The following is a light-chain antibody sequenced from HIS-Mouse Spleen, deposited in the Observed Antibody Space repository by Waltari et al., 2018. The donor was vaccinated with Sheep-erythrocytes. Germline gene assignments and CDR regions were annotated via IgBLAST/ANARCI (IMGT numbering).Light chain of an antibody. J-gene: IGKJ2*01. CDR2: DAS. Sequence: EIVLTQSPATLSLSPGDRATPSCRASQSVSSYLAWYQQKPGQAPRLLIYDASNRATGIPARFSGSGSGTDFTLTISSLEPEDFAVYYCQQRSNWLYTFGQGTKLEIK. CDR1: QSVSSY. CDR3: QQRSNWLYT. V-gene: IGKV3-11*01.